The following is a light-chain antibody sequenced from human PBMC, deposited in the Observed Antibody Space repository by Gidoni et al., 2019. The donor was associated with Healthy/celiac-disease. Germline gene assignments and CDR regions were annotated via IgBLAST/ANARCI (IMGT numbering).Light chain of an antibody. V-gene: IGLV2-11*01. J-gene: IGLJ1*01. CDR3: CSYAGSYTWV. CDR2: EVS. Sequence: QSALTQPRSVSGSPGQSVTISCTGTSSDVGGYNYVPWYQQHPGKAPKLMIYEVSKRPSGVPDRFSGSKSGNTASLTISGLQAEDEADYYCCSYAGSYTWVFGTGTKVTVL. CDR1: SSDVGGYNY.